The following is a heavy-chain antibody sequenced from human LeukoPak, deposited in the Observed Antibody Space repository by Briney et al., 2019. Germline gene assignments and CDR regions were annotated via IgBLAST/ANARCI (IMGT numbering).Heavy chain of an antibody. CDR3: ARGKYYYDSSGPEYFQH. V-gene: IGHV3-30*04. D-gene: IGHD3-22*01. J-gene: IGHJ1*01. CDR2: ISYDGSNK. Sequence: SGGSLRLSCAASGFTFSSYAMHWVRQAPGKGLEWVAVISYDGSNKYYADSVKGRFTISRDNSKNTLYLQMNSLRVEDTAVYYCARGKYYYDSSGPEYFQHWGQGTLVTVSS. CDR1: GFTFSSYA.